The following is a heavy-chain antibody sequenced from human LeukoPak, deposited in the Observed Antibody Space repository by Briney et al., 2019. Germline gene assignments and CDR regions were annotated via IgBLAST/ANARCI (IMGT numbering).Heavy chain of an antibody. J-gene: IGHJ5*02. D-gene: IGHD3-16*01. V-gene: IGHV4-59*08. Sequence: SETLSLTCTVSGGSISSYYWSWIRQPPGKGLEWIGYIYYSGSTNYNPSLKSRVTISVDTSKNQFSLKLSSVTAADTAVYYCVGADFLRLGEFSWFDPWGQGTLVTVSS. CDR2: IYYSGST. CDR3: VGADFLRLGEFSWFDP. CDR1: GGSISSYY.